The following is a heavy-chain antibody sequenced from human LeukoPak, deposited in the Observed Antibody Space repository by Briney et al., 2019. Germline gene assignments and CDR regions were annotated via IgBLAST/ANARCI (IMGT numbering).Heavy chain of an antibody. J-gene: IGHJ4*02. CDR1: AGTFSSYG. CDR2: IIPISGTA. Sequence: SVTASCKASAGTFSSYGISWVRQAAGHGREWMGGIIPISGTANYAQKFQGRVTITEDESTSTAYMELSSLRSEDTAVYYCARAMELYVHYFDYWGQGTLVTVSS. V-gene: IGHV1-69*13. CDR3: ARAMELYVHYFDY. D-gene: IGHD1-26*01.